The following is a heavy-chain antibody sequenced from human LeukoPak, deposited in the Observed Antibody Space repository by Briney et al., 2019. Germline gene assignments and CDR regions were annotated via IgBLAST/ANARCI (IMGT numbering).Heavy chain of an antibody. Sequence: GGSLRLSCAASGFTFSSYGMNWVRQAPGKGLEWVSAISGSGGSTYYADSVKGRFTISRDNSKNTLYLQMNSLRAEDTAVYYCAKEGIAAAGRDGMDVWGKGTTVTISS. J-gene: IGHJ6*04. V-gene: IGHV3-23*01. CDR1: GFTFSSYG. CDR2: ISGSGGST. D-gene: IGHD6-13*01. CDR3: AKEGIAAAGRDGMDV.